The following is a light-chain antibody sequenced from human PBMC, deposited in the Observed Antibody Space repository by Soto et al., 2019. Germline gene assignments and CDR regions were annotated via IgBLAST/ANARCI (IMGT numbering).Light chain of an antibody. CDR2: VAS. CDR1: QSVSSNY. CDR3: QQYGSSPPLT. J-gene: IGKJ4*01. V-gene: IGKV3-20*01. Sequence: EIVLTQSPGTLSLSPGERATLSCRASQSVSSNYLAWYQQKPGQAPRLLIYVASSRATGIPDRFSGSGSGTDFTLTISRLAPEDFVVYYCQQYGSSPPLTFGGGTKVEIK.